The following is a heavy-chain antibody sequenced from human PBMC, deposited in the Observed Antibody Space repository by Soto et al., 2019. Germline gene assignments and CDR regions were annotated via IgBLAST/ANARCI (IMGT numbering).Heavy chain of an antibody. CDR1: GFTFSSYW. CDR2: INSDGSST. J-gene: IGHJ6*02. D-gene: IGHD3-10*01. V-gene: IGHV3-74*01. Sequence: GGSLRLSCAASGFTFSSYWMHWVRQAPGKGLVWVSRINSDGSSTSYADSVKGRFTISRDNAKNTLYLQMNSLRAEDTAVYYCARDFSITMVRGISYYYGMDVWGQGTTVTVSS. CDR3: ARDFSITMVRGISYYYGMDV.